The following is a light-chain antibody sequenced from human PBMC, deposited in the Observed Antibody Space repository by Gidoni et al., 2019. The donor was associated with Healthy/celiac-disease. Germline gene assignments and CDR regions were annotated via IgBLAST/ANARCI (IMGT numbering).Light chain of an antibody. Sequence: DIQMTQSPSTLSASVGDRVTITCRASQSISSWLAWYQQKPGKAPKLLIYDASSLESGVPSRFSGRGSGTEFTLTISSLQPDDFATYYCQQYNSWYTFGQGTKLEIK. J-gene: IGKJ2*01. V-gene: IGKV1-5*01. CDR2: DAS. CDR1: QSISSW. CDR3: QQYNSWYT.